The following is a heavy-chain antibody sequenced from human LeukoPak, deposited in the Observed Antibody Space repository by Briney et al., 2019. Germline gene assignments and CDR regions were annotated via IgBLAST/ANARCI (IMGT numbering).Heavy chain of an antibody. CDR3: ARDTDFWSGYYYFDY. V-gene: IGHV4-30-4*08. J-gene: IGHJ4*02. Sequence: PQTLSLTRTVSGGSISRADYYWSCIRQPPGKGLEWIGYIYYSGSTYYNPSLKSRATISVDTSKNQFSLKLSSVTAADTAVYYCARDTDFWSGYYYFDYWGQGTLVTVSS. CDR2: IYYSGST. CDR1: GGSISRADYY. D-gene: IGHD3-3*01.